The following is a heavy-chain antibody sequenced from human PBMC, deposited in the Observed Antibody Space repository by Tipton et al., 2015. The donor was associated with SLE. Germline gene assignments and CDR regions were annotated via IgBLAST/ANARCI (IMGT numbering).Heavy chain of an antibody. CDR1: GVPVNSGYYF. Sequence: TLSLTCSVSGVPVNSGYYFWNWIRHSPGQGLEWLGHIYYKGDTKHNPSFESRLTMSLDTSNNAFSLRMTSVTAADTAMYYCARGGLYYGSGGVPFEPWGQGTLVVVSS. CDR2: IYYKGDT. J-gene: IGHJ1*01. V-gene: IGHV4-30-4*01. CDR3: ARGGLYYGSGGVPFEP. D-gene: IGHD3-10*01.